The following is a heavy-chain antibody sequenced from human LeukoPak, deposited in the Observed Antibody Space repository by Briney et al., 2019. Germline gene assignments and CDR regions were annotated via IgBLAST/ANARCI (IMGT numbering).Heavy chain of an antibody. CDR1: GFTFSDYY. Sequence: GGSLRLSCAASGFTFSDYYMSWIRQAPGKGLEWVSYISSSSSYTNYADSVKGRFTISRDNAKNSPYLQMNSLRAEDTAVYYCARGGDSSGYYQYWGQGTLVTVSS. D-gene: IGHD3-22*01. CDR2: ISSSSSYT. J-gene: IGHJ4*02. V-gene: IGHV3-11*06. CDR3: ARGGDSSGYYQY.